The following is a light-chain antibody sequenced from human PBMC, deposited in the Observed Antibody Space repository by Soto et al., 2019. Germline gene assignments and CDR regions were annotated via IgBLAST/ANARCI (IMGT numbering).Light chain of an antibody. V-gene: IGKV3-20*01. CDR2: GAS. Sequence: EVVLTQSPAILSLSPGERATLSCRASQSVSSNYLAWYQRKPGQAPRLLIYGASSRATGIPDRFSGSGSGTDFTLTISRLEPEDFAVYYCQQYGSSPETFGQGTKVDIK. J-gene: IGKJ1*01. CDR1: QSVSSNY. CDR3: QQYGSSPET.